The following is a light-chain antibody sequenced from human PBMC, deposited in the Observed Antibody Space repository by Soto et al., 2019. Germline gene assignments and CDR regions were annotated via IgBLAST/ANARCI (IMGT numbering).Light chain of an antibody. CDR3: QHYTNWPLT. J-gene: IGKJ4*02. CDR1: HRVSSR. Sequence: EIVMTQSPATLSVSPGERATISCRASHRVSSRLAWYQQKPGQAPRLLIYGASTRATGLPARFSGSGSGTEFTLTISSLQSEDFAVYYCQHYTNWPLTFGGGTKVDIK. V-gene: IGKV3-15*01. CDR2: GAS.